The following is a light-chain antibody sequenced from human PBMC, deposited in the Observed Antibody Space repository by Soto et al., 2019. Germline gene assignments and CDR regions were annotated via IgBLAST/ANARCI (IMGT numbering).Light chain of an antibody. CDR1: QSISVG. Sequence: DIQMTQSPSTLSASVGDRVTITCRASQSISVGLSWYQQKPGKAPNLLIYRASSLESGVPSRFSGSGSGTEFTLTISSLQPDDFATYYCQQYSGYPWTFGQGTKVEIK. CDR3: QQYSGYPWT. J-gene: IGKJ1*01. CDR2: RAS. V-gene: IGKV1-5*03.